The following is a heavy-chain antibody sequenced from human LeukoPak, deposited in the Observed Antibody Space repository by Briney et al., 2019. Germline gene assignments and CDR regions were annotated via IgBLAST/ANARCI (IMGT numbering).Heavy chain of an antibody. Sequence: PGGPLRLSCAASGFTFSSYGMHWVRQAPGKGLEWVAVIWYDGSNKYYADSVKGRFTISRDNSKNTLYLQMNSLRAEDTAVYYCARDPRPYCSSTSCYGSGMDVWGQGTTVTVSS. J-gene: IGHJ6*02. CDR1: GFTFSSYG. V-gene: IGHV3-33*01. D-gene: IGHD2-2*01. CDR3: ARDPRPYCSSTSCYGSGMDV. CDR2: IWYDGSNK.